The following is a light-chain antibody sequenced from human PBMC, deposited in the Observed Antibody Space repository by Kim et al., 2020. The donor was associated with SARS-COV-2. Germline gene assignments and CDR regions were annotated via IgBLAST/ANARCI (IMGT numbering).Light chain of an antibody. J-gene: IGLJ2*01. CDR2: YDS. CDR3: QVWDSSSHHVV. CDR1: NIGSRS. V-gene: IGLV3-21*04. Sequence: SYELTQPPSVSVAPGKAARITCEGNNIGSRSVHWYQQKPGQAPVLVMFYDSDRPPGIPERFSGSNSGSTAALTISGVEAGDEAHYHCQVWDSSSHHVVFGGGTQLTVL.